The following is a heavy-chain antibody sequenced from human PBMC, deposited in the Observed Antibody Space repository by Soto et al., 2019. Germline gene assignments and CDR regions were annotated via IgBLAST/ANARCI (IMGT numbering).Heavy chain of an antibody. D-gene: IGHD3-22*01. Sequence: GGSLRLSCAASGFTFSSYAMHWVRQAPGKGLEWVAVISYDGSNKYYADSVKGRFTISRDNSKNTLYLQMNSLRAEDTAVYYCARDGNYDPLPWFDPWGQGTLVTVSS. V-gene: IGHV3-30-3*01. CDR2: ISYDGSNK. J-gene: IGHJ5*02. CDR1: GFTFSSYA. CDR3: ARDGNYDPLPWFDP.